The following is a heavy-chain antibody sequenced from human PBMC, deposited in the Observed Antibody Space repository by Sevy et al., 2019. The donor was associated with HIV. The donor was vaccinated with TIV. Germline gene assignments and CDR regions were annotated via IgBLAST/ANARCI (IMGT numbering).Heavy chain of an antibody. V-gene: IGHV3-48*02. CDR3: ARDLVQYYYGSGALSGMDV. CDR1: GFTFSSYS. Sequence: GGSLRLSCAASGFTFSSYSMNWVRQAPGKGLEWVSYISSSSTIYYADSAKGRFTISRDNAKNSLYLQMNSLRDEDTAVYYCARDLVQYYYGSGALSGMDVWGQGTTVTVSS. CDR2: ISSSSTI. J-gene: IGHJ6*02. D-gene: IGHD3-10*01.